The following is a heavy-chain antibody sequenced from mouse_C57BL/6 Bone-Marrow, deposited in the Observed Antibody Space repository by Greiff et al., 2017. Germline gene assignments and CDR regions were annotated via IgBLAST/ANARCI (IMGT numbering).Heavy chain of an antibody. CDR3: ARGLIALYFDY. CDR1: GYTFTDYY. D-gene: IGHD2-2*01. Sequence: EVKLMESGPVLVKPGASVKMSCKASGYTFTDYYMNWVKQSHGKSLEWIGVINPYNGGTSYNQKFKGKATLTVDKSSSTAYMELNSLTSEDSAVYYCARGLIALYFDYWGQGTTLTVSS. CDR2: INPYNGGT. V-gene: IGHV1-19*01. J-gene: IGHJ2*01.